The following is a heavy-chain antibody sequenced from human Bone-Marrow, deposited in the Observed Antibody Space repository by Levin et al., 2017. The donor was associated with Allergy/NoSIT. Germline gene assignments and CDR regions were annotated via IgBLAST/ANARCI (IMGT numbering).Heavy chain of an antibody. Sequence: GGSLRLSCAASGFAFSVYGMHWVRQAPGKGLEWVALISYDGSHEYYADSVKGRFTISRDNSKNTLYLQMNSLKPGDTGVYFCAKDVYDYNGRGPDRWMDQWGQGTLVTASS. D-gene: IGHD5/OR15-5a*01. CDR1: GFAFSVYG. CDR2: ISYDGSHE. J-gene: IGHJ4*02. V-gene: IGHV3-30*18. CDR3: AKDVYDYNGRGPDRWMDQ.